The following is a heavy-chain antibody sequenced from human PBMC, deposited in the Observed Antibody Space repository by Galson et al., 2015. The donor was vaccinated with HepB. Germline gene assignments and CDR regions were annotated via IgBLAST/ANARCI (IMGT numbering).Heavy chain of an antibody. J-gene: IGHJ4*02. D-gene: IGHD3-10*01. CDR2: ISGSGDST. Sequence: SLRLSCAASGFTFSSYAMSWVRQAPGKGLEWVSTISGSGDSTYYADSVKGRFTISRDNSKNTLYLQMNSLRAEDTAVYYCAKDPDYYGSGSYYNVDSWGQGTLVTVSS. CDR3: AKDPDYYGSGSYYNVDS. V-gene: IGHV3-23*01. CDR1: GFTFSSYA.